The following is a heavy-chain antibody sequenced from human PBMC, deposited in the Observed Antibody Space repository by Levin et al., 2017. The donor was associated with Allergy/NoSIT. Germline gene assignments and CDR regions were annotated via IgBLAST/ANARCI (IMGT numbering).Heavy chain of an antibody. CDR3: AEGGVIQAYSFDS. J-gene: IGHJ4*02. D-gene: IGHD5-18*01. V-gene: IGHV3-23*01. CDR2: ISFISSYI. Sequence: LAGGSLRLSCAASEFTSSMSWFRQAPGTGLEWISAISFISSYIFHADSVKGRFTVSRDNSKNTLSLQMNSLRPEDTAVYYCAEGGVIQAYSFDSWGQGTLVTVSS. CDR1: EFTSS.